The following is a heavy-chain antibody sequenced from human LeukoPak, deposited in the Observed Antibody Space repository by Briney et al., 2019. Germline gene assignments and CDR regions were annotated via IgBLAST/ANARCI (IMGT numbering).Heavy chain of an antibody. J-gene: IGHJ5*02. CDR1: GFTFSSYA. CDR3: ARGTEMATIRSGWFDP. CDR2: ISSNGGST. D-gene: IGHD5-24*01. V-gene: IGHV3-64*01. Sequence: PGGSLRLSCAASGFTFSSYAMHWVRQAPGEGLEYVSAISSNGGSTYYANSVKGRFTISRDNSKNTLYLQMGSLRAEDMAVYYCARGTEMATIRSGWFDPWGQGTLVTVSS.